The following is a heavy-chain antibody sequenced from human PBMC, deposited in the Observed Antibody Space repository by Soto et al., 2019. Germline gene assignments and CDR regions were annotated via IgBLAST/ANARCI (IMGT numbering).Heavy chain of an antibody. J-gene: IGHJ4*02. Sequence: SETLSLTCAVYGGSFSGYYWSWIRQPPGKGLEWIGEINHSGSTNYNPSLKSRVTISVDTFKNQFSLKLMSLSAADTAVYYCGRLEGLATISYYFDYWGQGALVTVSS. D-gene: IGHD3-9*01. V-gene: IGHV4-34*01. CDR2: INHSGST. CDR1: GGSFSGYY. CDR3: GRLEGLATISYYFDY.